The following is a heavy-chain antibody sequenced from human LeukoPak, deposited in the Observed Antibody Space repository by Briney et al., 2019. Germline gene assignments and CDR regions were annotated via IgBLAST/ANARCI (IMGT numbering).Heavy chain of an antibody. CDR3: VRNLAVAGTCFDS. CDR1: GFTFRNYW. V-gene: IGHV3-7*03. D-gene: IGHD6-19*01. Sequence: GGSLRLSCAASGFTFRNYWMSWVRQVPGTGLEWVANIKQDGSDRNYVTSVRGRFTISRDNAESSLYLQMNSRRAEDTAVYYCVRNLAVAGTCFDSWGQGTLVTVSS. CDR2: IKQDGSDR. J-gene: IGHJ4*02.